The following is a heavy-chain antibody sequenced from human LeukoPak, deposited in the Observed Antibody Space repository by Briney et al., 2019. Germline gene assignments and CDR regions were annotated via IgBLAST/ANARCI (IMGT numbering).Heavy chain of an antibody. V-gene: IGHV3-21*01. D-gene: IGHD3-10*01. CDR3: AREGGSGSYLGPGY. Sequence: GGSLRLSCAASGFTFSSYSMNWVRQAPGKGLEWVSSISSSSSYIYYADSVKGRFTISRDNAKNSLYLQMNSLRAEDTAVYYCAREGGSGSYLGPGYWGQGTLVTVSS. J-gene: IGHJ4*02. CDR1: GFTFSSYS. CDR2: ISSSSSYI.